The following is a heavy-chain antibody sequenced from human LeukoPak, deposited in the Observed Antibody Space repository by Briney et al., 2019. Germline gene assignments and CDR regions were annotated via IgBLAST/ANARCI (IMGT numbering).Heavy chain of an antibody. CDR2: INHSGST. V-gene: IGHV4-34*01. CDR3: ARGLDYYDSSGYYGSVAFDI. D-gene: IGHD3-22*01. J-gene: IGHJ3*02. Sequence: SETLSLTCAVYGGSFSGYYWSWIRQPPGKGLEWIGEINHSGSTNYNPSLKSRVTISVDTSKNQFSLKLSSVTAADTAVYYCARGLDYYDSSGYYGSVAFDIWGQGTMVTVPS. CDR1: GGSFSGYY.